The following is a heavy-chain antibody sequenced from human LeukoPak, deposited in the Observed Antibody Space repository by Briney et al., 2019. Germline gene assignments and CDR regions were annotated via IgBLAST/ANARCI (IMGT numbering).Heavy chain of an antibody. CDR1: GFSFSIHD. V-gene: IGHV3-23*01. Sequence: GGSLRLSCAASGFSFSIHDMTWVRQAPGKGLEWVSTISNSDNSTYYADSVKGRFTISRDNSKNTLYLQMNSLRAEDTAVYYCARQGYGGHSRGAADYWGQGTLVTVSS. CDR2: ISNSDNST. CDR3: ARQGYGGHSRGAADY. D-gene: IGHD4-23*01. J-gene: IGHJ4*02.